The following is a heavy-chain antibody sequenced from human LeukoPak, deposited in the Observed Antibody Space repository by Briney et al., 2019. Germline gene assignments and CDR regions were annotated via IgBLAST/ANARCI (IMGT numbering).Heavy chain of an antibody. D-gene: IGHD3-22*01. J-gene: IGHJ4*02. CDR3: ARDENSSGYYASIDY. CDR2: ISYDGSNK. V-gene: IGHV3-30-3*01. Sequence: SLRLSCAASXFXXSSXAMHWVRQXPGKGXEWXAVISYDGSNKYYADSVKGRFTISRDNSKNTLYLQMNSLGAEDAAVYYCARDENSSGYYASIDYWGQGTLVTVSS. CDR1: XFXXSSXA.